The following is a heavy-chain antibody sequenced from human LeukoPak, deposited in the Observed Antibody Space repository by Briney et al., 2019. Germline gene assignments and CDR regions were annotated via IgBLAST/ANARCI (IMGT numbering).Heavy chain of an antibody. Sequence: ASVKVSCKASGYTFTSYGISWVRQAPGQGLEWMGWISAYNGNTNYAQKLQGRVTMTTDTSTSTAYMELRSLRSDDTAVYYCARGFNSSRWRTQNNWFDPWGQGTLVTVSS. D-gene: IGHD6-13*01. CDR3: ARGFNSSRWRTQNNWFDP. J-gene: IGHJ5*02. V-gene: IGHV1-18*01. CDR2: ISAYNGNT. CDR1: GYTFTSYG.